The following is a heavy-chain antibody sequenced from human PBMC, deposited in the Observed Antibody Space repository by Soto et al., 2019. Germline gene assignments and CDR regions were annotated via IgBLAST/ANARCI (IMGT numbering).Heavy chain of an antibody. CDR1: GGTFSSYT. CDR3: ASSNLHDYGDYASDY. Sequence: VKVSCKASGGTFSSYTISWVRQAPGQGLEWMGRIIPILGIANYAQKFQGRVTITADKSTSTAYMELSSLRSEDTAVYYCASSNLHDYGDYASDYWGQGTLVTVSS. CDR2: IIPILGIA. J-gene: IGHJ4*02. D-gene: IGHD4-17*01. V-gene: IGHV1-69*02.